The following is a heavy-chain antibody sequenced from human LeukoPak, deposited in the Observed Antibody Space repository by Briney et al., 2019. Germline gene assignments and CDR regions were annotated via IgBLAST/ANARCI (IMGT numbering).Heavy chain of an antibody. D-gene: IGHD5-12*01. Sequence: PSETLSLTCTVSGYSISSGYYWGWIRQPPGKGLEWIGSIYHSGSTYYNPSLKSRVTISVDTSKNQFSLKLSSVTAADTAVYYCARGRRGGFEYYFDYWGQGTLVTVSS. V-gene: IGHV4-38-2*02. CDR1: GYSISSGYY. CDR3: ARGRRGGFEYYFDY. CDR2: IYHSGST. J-gene: IGHJ4*02.